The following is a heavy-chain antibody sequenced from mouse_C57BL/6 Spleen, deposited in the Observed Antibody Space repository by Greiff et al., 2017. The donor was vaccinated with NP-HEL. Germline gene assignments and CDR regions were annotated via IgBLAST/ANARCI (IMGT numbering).Heavy chain of an antibody. CDR2: INYDGSST. D-gene: IGHD3-3*01. CDR1: GFTFSDYY. V-gene: IGHV5-16*01. J-gene: IGHJ2*01. CDR3: ARENSKGLDY. Sequence: EVQVVESEGGLVQPGSSMKLSCTASGFTFSDYYMAWVRQVPEKGLEWVANINYDGSSTYYLDSLKSRFIISRDNAKNILYLQMSSLKSEDTATYYCARENSKGLDYWGQGTTLTVSS.